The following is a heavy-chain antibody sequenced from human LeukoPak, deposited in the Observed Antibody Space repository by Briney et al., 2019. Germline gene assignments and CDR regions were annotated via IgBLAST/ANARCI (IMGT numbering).Heavy chain of an antibody. CDR1: GFTFSSYG. Sequence: PGGSLRLSCAASGFTFSSYGMHWVRQAPGKGLEWVAFIRYDGSNKYYADSVKGRFTISRDNSKNTLYLQMNSLRPEDTAVYYCAKVPLRAAYTAFDYWGQGTLVTVPS. J-gene: IGHJ4*02. D-gene: IGHD5-18*01. V-gene: IGHV3-30*02. CDR3: AKVPLRAAYTAFDY. CDR2: IRYDGSNK.